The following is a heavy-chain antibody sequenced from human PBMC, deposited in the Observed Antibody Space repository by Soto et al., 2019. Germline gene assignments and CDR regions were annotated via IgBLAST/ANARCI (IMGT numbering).Heavy chain of an antibody. CDR1: GGTFSSYT. D-gene: IGHD2-15*01. V-gene: IGHV1-69*02. CDR2: IIPILGIA. Sequence: QVQLVQSGAAVKKPGSSVKVSCKASGGTFSSYTISWVRQAPGQGLEWMGRIIPILGIANYAQQFQGRVTITAGESTSNAYMELSSLRSEDTAVYYCEDGSPGDYWGQGTLVTVS. J-gene: IGHJ4*02. CDR3: EDGSPGDY.